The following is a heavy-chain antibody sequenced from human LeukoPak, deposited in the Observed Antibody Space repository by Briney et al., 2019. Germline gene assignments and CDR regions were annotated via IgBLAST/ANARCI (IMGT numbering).Heavy chain of an antibody. CDR3: AMGYKSAYSWDY. D-gene: IGHD5-18*01. CDR2: ISPDGRST. Sequence: GGYLRLARAASGFTFSSYGMHWVRQAPGQGLVWVSHISPDGRSTNYADSVKGRFTISRDNARNTLYLQLNSLTAEDTAVYYCAMGYKSAYSWDYWGQGTLVTVSS. CDR1: GFTFSSYG. J-gene: IGHJ4*02. V-gene: IGHV3-74*01.